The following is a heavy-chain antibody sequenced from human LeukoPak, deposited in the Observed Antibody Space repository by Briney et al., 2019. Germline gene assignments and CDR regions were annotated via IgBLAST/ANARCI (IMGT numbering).Heavy chain of an antibody. CDR1: GGSFSSYY. CDR3: AMNWGTGRTLDY. CDR2: INHSGGT. V-gene: IGHV4-34*01. D-gene: IGHD7-27*01. Sequence: SETLSLTCAVYGGSFSSYYWSWIRQPPGKGLEWIGEINHSGGTNYNPSLKSRVTISVDTSKNQFSLKLSSVTAADTAVYYCAMNWGTGRTLDYWGQGTPVTVSS. J-gene: IGHJ4*02.